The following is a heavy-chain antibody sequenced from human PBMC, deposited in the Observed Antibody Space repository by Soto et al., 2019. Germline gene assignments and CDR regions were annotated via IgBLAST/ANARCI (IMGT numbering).Heavy chain of an antibody. Sequence: QPRSLTCAISGDSVSSNSAAWNCIGQSPSRGLEWLGRTYYRSRWYSDYEVSVKSRITVNADTSKNQFSLQLKSVTPEDTALYYCARTEGYFDYWGQGILVTVSS. CDR1: GDSVSSNSAA. CDR3: ARTEGYFDY. CDR2: TYYRSRWYS. V-gene: IGHV6-1*01. J-gene: IGHJ4*03.